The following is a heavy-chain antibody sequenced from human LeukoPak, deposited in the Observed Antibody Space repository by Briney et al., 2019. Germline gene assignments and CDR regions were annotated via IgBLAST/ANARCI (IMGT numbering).Heavy chain of an antibody. CDR2: IRFDGSNI. D-gene: IGHD5-18*01. Sequence: PGGSLRLSCAASGFTFSDYGMHWVRQAPGKGLEWVAFIRFDGSNIYYADSVKGRFTISRDNSKNTLYLQMNSLRAEDTAVYYCARQPSPIHSYGSNYFDYWGQGTLVTVSS. V-gene: IGHV3-30*02. CDR1: GFTFSDYG. J-gene: IGHJ4*02. CDR3: ARQPSPIHSYGSNYFDY.